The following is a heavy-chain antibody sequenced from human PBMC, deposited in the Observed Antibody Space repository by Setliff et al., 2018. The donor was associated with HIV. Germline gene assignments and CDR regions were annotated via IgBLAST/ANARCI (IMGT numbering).Heavy chain of an antibody. CDR2: IYPGDSET. D-gene: IGHD3-10*01. Sequence: GESLKISCQGSGYNFARNWIGWVRQMPGKGLEWMGTIYPGDSETRYSPSFQGQVTISADKSIGTAYLQWSSVRSSDTAIYYCARRAKDASARTYNYFDSWGQGTRVTVSS. J-gene: IGHJ5*01. CDR3: ARRAKDASARTYNYFDS. CDR1: GYNFARNW. V-gene: IGHV5-51*01.